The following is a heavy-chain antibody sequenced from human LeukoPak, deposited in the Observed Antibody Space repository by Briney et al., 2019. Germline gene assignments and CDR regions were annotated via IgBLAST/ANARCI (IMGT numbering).Heavy chain of an antibody. Sequence: ASVKVSFKASGYTFTSYYTHWVRQAPGQGLEWMGIINPSGGSTSYAQKFQGRVTMTRDTSTSTVYMELSSLRSEDTAVYYCARGGIWYSSGWYSGSATGFDYWGQGTLVTVPS. D-gene: IGHD6-19*01. CDR2: INPSGGST. J-gene: IGHJ4*02. V-gene: IGHV1-46*01. CDR3: ARGGIWYSSGWYSGSATGFDY. CDR1: GYTFTSYY.